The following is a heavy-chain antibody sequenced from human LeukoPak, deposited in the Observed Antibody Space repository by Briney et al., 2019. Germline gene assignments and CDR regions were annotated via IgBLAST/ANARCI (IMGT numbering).Heavy chain of an antibody. J-gene: IGHJ4*02. CDR1: GFTFSSHE. Sequence: PGGSLRLSCAASGFTFSSHEMNWVRQAPGKGLEWVACISNSGSTIYDADSVKGRFTISRDNAKNSLYLQMNSLRAEDKAVYYCARGRLVDWGQGTLVTVSS. V-gene: IGHV3-48*03. CDR2: ISNSGSTI. D-gene: IGHD6-6*01. CDR3: ARGRLVD.